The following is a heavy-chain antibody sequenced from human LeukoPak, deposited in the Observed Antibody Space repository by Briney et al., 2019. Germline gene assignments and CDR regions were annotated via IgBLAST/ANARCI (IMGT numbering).Heavy chain of an antibody. CDR2: ISGSGGST. CDR1: GFTFNNYV. V-gene: IGHV3-23*01. J-gene: IGHJ4*02. CDR3: AKERGGEFDY. Sequence: GGSLRLSCAASGFTFNNYVMNWVRQAPGKGLEWVSAISGSGGSTYYADSVKGRFTISRDNSKNTLFLQMNSLRAEDTAVYYCAKERGGEFDYWGQGTLVTVSS. D-gene: IGHD2-21*01.